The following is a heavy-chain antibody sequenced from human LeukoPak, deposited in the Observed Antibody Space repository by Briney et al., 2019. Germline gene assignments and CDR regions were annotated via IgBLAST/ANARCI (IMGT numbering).Heavy chain of an antibody. Sequence: SETLSLTCTVSGGSISSGSYYWSWMRQPAGKGLEWIVRIYTSGSTNYNPSLKSRVTISIDTSKNQFSLKLSSVPAANTAVYYCARADCSGSYGAFDIWGQGTMVTVSS. J-gene: IGHJ3*02. CDR2: IYTSGST. CDR3: ARADCSGSYGAFDI. V-gene: IGHV4-61*02. CDR1: GGSISSGSYY. D-gene: IGHD3-10*02.